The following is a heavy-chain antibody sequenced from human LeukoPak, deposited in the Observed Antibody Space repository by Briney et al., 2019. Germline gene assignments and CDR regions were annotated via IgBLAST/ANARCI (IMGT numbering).Heavy chain of an antibody. CDR2: ISSSSSTI. Sequence: GGSLRLSCAASGFTFSSYSMNWVRQAPGKGLEWVSYISSSSSTIYYADSVKGRFTISRDNAKNSLYLQMNSLRAEDTAVYYCARDLWFGELLGKHYYYGMDVWGQGTTVTVSS. D-gene: IGHD3-10*01. V-gene: IGHV3-48*01. CDR3: ARDLWFGELLGKHYYYGMDV. J-gene: IGHJ6*02. CDR1: GFTFSSYS.